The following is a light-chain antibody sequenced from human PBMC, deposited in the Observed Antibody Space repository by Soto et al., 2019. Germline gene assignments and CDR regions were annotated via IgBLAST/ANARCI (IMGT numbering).Light chain of an antibody. CDR2: EVS. CDR1: SSDVGSYNL. Sequence: QSALTQPASVSGSPGQSITISCTGTSSDVGSYNLVSWYQQHPGKAPKVIIYEVSNRPSGVSNRFSGSKSGNTASLTISGLQAEDEADYYCSSYTSSSPLVFGGGTKVTVL. CDR3: SSYTSSSPLV. V-gene: IGLV2-14*02. J-gene: IGLJ2*01.